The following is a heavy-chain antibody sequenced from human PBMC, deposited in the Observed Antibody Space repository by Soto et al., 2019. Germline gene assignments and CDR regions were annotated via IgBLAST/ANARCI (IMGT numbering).Heavy chain of an antibody. CDR1: GFTFSSYS. CDR2: ISSSSSYI. J-gene: IGHJ4*02. V-gene: IGHV3-21*01. Sequence: GGSLRLSCAASGFTFSSYSMNWVRQAPGKGLEWVSSISSSSSYIYYADSVKGRFTISRDNAKNSLYLQMNSLRAEDTAVYYCARDSGIAAAAAQYYFDYWGQGTLVTVSS. CDR3: ARDSGIAAAAAQYYFDY. D-gene: IGHD6-13*01.